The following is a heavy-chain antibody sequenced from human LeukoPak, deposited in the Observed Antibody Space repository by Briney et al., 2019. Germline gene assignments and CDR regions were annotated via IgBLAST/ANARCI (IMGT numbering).Heavy chain of an antibody. CDR1: GGSISSYY. V-gene: IGHV4-59*01. CDR3: ARSLYSSSWYGYYGMDV. Sequence: SETLSLTCTVSGGSISSYYWRWIRQPPGKGVEGVGYIYYSGSTNYNPSLKTRVTISVDTSKNQFSLKLSSVTAADTAVYYCARSLYSSSWYGYYGMDVWGKGTTVTVSS. CDR2: IYYSGST. D-gene: IGHD6-13*01. J-gene: IGHJ6*04.